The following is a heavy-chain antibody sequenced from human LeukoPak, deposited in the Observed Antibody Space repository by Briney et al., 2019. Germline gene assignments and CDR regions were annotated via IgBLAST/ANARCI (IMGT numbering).Heavy chain of an antibody. D-gene: IGHD6-19*01. CDR2: ISYDGSNK. V-gene: IGHV3-30*18. CDR3: AKDGYSSGWYGSFYYFDY. J-gene: IGHJ4*02. Sequence: GGSLRLSCAASGFTFSSYGMHWVRQAPGKGLEWVAVISYDGSNKYYADSVKGRFTISRDNSKNTLYLQMNSLRAEDTAVYYCAKDGYSSGWYGSFYYFDYWGQETLVTVSS. CDR1: GFTFSSYG.